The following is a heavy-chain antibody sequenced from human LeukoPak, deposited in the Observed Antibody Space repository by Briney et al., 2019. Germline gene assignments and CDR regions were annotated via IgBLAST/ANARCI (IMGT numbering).Heavy chain of an antibody. CDR2: IIPIFGTA. CDR3: ARGPTTDSRFDP. D-gene: IGHD3-22*01. Sequence: SVKVSCKASGGTFSSYAISWVRQAPGQGLEWMGGIIPIFGTANYAQKFQGRVTITTDESTSTAYMELSSLRSEDTAVYYCARGPTTDSRFDPWGQGTLVTVSS. J-gene: IGHJ5*02. V-gene: IGHV1-69*05. CDR1: GGTFSSYA.